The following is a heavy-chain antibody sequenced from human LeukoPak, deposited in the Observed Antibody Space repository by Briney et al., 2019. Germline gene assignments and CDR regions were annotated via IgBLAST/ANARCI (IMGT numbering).Heavy chain of an antibody. J-gene: IGHJ4*02. CDR2: ISGSGGST. V-gene: IGHV3-23*01. Sequence: QSGGSLRLSCAASGFTFSSYAMSWVRQAPGKGLEWVSAISGSGGSTYYADSVKGRFTISRDNSKNTLYLQMNSLRAEDTAVYYCAKQILAGSWYFFDYWGQGTLVTVSS. D-gene: IGHD2-15*01. CDR1: GFTFSSYA. CDR3: AKQILAGSWYFFDY.